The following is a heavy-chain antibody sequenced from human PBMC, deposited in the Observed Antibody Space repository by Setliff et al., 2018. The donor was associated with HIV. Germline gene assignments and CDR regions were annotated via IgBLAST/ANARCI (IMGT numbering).Heavy chain of an antibody. V-gene: IGHV6-1*01. CDR2: TFHRSKWYS. Sequence: PSQTLSLTCAISGDSVSNYSAAWNWIRQSPSRGLEWLGRTFHRSKWYSDYAESVRSRITINPDTSKNQLSLQLHSVTPEDTAVYYCARENDILSGFNIHGFDYWGQGTLVTVSS. CDR1: GDSVSNYSAA. CDR3: ARENDILSGFNIHGFDY. J-gene: IGHJ4*02. D-gene: IGHD3-9*01.